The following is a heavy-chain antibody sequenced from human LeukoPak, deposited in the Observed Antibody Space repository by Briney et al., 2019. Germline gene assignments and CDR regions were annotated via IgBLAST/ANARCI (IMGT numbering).Heavy chain of an antibody. CDR1: GGTFSSYA. V-gene: IGHV1-69*06. D-gene: IGHD4-17*01. Sequence: ASVKVSCKASGGTFSSYAISWVRQAPGQGLEWMGGIIPIFGTANYAQKFQGRVTITADKSTSTAYMELSSLRSEDTAVYYCASGEGANDYGDYLTYYFDYWGQGTLVTVSS. J-gene: IGHJ4*02. CDR2: IIPIFGTA. CDR3: ASGEGANDYGDYLTYYFDY.